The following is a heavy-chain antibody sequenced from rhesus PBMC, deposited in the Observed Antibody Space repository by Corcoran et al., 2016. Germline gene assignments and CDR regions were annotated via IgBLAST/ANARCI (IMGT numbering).Heavy chain of an antibody. CDR2: IYGSGSST. J-gene: IGHJ4*01. CDR3: AREAVAAGAFDY. CDR1: GGSIRSNY. Sequence: QVQLQESGPGLVKPLETLSLTCAVSGGSIRSNYWSWIRQPPGKGLEWSGYIYGSGSSTNYNPSLKSRVTLSVDTSKNQFSLKLSSVTAADTAVYYCAREAVAAGAFDYWGQGVLVTVSS. V-gene: IGHV4S11*01. D-gene: IGHD6-13*01.